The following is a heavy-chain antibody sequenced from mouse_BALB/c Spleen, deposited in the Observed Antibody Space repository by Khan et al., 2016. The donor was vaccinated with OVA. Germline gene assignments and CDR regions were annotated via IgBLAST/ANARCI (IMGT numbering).Heavy chain of an antibody. Sequence: VQLQQSGAELVKPGASVKLSCTASGFNIKDTHMHWVKQRLEQGLEWIGRIDPANDNSKYDPRFQGKATITADTSSNTVYLHLSSLTSEDTAVYYCAPAGTGDYFDYWGQGTTLTVSS. CDR2: IDPANDNS. V-gene: IGHV14-3*02. D-gene: IGHD4-1*01. CDR3: APAGTGDYFDY. J-gene: IGHJ2*01. CDR1: GFNIKDTH.